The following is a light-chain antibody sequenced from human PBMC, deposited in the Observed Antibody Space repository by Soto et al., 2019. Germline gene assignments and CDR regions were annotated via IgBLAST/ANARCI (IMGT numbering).Light chain of an antibody. J-gene: IGLJ3*02. CDR3: ATCDDSLRVWV. CDR1: RSNIGSNT. Sequence: QSALTHPPSTSGTPGQTVTIFCSGSRSNIGSNTVKWYQQLPGTAPQFLIYSNNEQPTGVPDRFSGSKSGNSASLAISGLQSEDGADYYCATCDDSLRVWVFGGGTKITVL. V-gene: IGLV1-44*01. CDR2: SNN.